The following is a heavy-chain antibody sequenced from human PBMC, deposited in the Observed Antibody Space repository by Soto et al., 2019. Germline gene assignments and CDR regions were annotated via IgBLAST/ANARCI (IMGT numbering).Heavy chain of an antibody. CDR3: AIERLELREEYGMDV. CDR1: GGTFSSYA. D-gene: IGHD1-7*01. Sequence: QVQLVQSVAEVKKPGSSVKVSCKASGGTFSSYAISWVRHAPGQGLEWMGGIIPIFGTANYAQKFQVRVTITADKSTRTAYMELSSLRSKDTAVYYCAIERLELREEYGMDVWGQGTTVTVSS. V-gene: IGHV1-69*06. CDR2: IIPIFGTA. J-gene: IGHJ6*02.